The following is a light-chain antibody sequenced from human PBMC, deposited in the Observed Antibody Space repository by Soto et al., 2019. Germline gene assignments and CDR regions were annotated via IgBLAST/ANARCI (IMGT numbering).Light chain of an antibody. CDR2: DNN. J-gene: IGLJ1*01. CDR1: SSNIGNNY. CDR3: GTWDSSLSSYV. V-gene: IGLV1-51*01. Sequence: QSVLTQPPSASAAPGQKVTISCSGSSSNIGNNYVSWYQQLSGTAPKLLIYDNNKRPSGIPDRLSGSKSGTSATLGITGLQTGDEADYYCGTWDSSLSSYVFGTGTKVTVL.